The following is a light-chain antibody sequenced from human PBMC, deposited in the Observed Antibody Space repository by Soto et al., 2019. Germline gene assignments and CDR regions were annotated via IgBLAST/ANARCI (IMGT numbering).Light chain of an antibody. J-gene: IGKJ1*01. CDR3: QQYGSSGT. CDR2: DIS. CDR1: QSISTSY. Sequence: EIVLTQSPATLSLSPWERATLSCRASQSISTSYLAWYQQKPGQAPSLLIYDISARATGIPTRFSGSGSGTDFTLTISRLEPEDFAVYYCQQYGSSGTFGQGTKVDIK. V-gene: IGKV3-20*01.